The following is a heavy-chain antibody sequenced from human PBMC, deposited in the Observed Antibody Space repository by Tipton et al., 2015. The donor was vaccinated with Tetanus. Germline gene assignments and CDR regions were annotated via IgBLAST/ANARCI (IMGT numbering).Heavy chain of an antibody. CDR3: AGLYWYGSASYPLY. CDR2: VYYTGST. V-gene: IGHV4-59*08. Sequence: TLSLTCTVSGGSISGYFWTWIRQPPGKGLECIGYVYYTGSTNHNPPFESRVTMSVDTSKNQFSLRLRSVTAADTAVFYCAGLYWYGSASYPLYWGQGTLVTVSS. D-gene: IGHD3-10*01. J-gene: IGHJ4*02. CDR1: GGSISGYF.